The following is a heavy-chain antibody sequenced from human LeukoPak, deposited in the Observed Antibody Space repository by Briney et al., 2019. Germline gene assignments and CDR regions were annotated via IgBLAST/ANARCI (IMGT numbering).Heavy chain of an antibody. J-gene: IGHJ6*02. Sequence: GGSLRLSCAASGFTFSNYAMRWARQARGKGLEWVSTISDRGTSTYYAHCVKGRFTISRDNSKNTLYLQMDSLRGEDTAIYYCAKVPYSDYGSGRPPFMDVWGQGTTVAVSS. CDR3: AKVPYSDYGSGRPPFMDV. CDR2: ISDRGTST. D-gene: IGHD3-10*01. CDR1: GFTFSNYA. V-gene: IGHV3-23*01.